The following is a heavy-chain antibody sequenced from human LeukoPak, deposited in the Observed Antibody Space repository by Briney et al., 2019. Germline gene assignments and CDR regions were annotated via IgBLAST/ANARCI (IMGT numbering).Heavy chain of an antibody. Sequence: SETLSLTCTVSGGSISSSSYYWGWIRQPPGKGLEWIGSIYYSGSTYYNPSLKSRVTISVDTSKNQFSLKLSSVTAADTAVYYCARDRGDIVVVVAATPYGMDVWGQGTTVTVSS. CDR2: IYYSGST. CDR1: GGSISSSSYY. D-gene: IGHD2-15*01. V-gene: IGHV4-39*07. J-gene: IGHJ6*02. CDR3: ARDRGDIVVVVAATPYGMDV.